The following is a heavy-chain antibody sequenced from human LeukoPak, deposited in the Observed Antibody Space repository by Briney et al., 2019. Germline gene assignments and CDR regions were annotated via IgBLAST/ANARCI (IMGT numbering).Heavy chain of an antibody. CDR3: ARRSCTSAWDY. D-gene: IGHD6-19*01. CDR2: ISTSSSTI. V-gene: IGHV3-48*01. J-gene: IGHJ4*02. Sequence: GGSLRLSCAASGLTFSSYSMNWVRQAPGKGLEWISYISTSSSTIYYADSVKGRFTISRDNGKNSLYLQMNSLRAEDTAVYFCARRSCTSAWDYWGQGTLVTVSS. CDR1: GLTFSSYS.